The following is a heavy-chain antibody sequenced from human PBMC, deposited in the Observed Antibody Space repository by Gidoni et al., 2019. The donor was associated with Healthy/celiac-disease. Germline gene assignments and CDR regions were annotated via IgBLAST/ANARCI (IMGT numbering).Heavy chain of an antibody. CDR3: ASSRRFYSSSPNWFDP. Sequence: QLQLHESRPALVKPSDTLSLTSPVSRPSITSSPYYWVWIRQPPGKGLEWIGSIYYSGSTYYNPSLKSRVTISVDTSKNQFSLKLSSVTAADTAVYYCASSRRFYSSSPNWFDPWGQGTLVTVSS. CDR1: RPSITSSPYY. D-gene: IGHD6-13*01. V-gene: IGHV4-39*01. J-gene: IGHJ5*02. CDR2: IYYSGST.